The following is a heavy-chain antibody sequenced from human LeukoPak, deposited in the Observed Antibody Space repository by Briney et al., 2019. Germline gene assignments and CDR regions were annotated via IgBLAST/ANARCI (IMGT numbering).Heavy chain of an antibody. CDR1: GGSISSSSYY. CDR3: ARRPIVGSTGFYFDP. CDR2: IYYSGST. J-gene: IGHJ5*02. Sequence: SETLPLTCTVSGGSISSSSYYWGWIRQPPGKGLEWIGSIYYSGSTYYTSSLKSRVTISVDTSKNQFSLKLASLTAADTAVYYCARRPIVGSTGFYFDPWGPGTLVTVSS. V-gene: IGHV4-39*01. D-gene: IGHD1-26*01.